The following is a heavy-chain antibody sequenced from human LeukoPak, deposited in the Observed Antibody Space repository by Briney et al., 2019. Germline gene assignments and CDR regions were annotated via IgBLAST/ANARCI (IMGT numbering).Heavy chain of an antibody. CDR1: GYTFTSYG. J-gene: IGHJ5*02. CDR3: ARDGGGYCSSTSCYEMNWFDP. CDR2: ISAYNGNT. Sequence: ASVKVSCKASGYTFTSYGISWVRQAPGQGLEWMGWISAYNGNTSYAQKLQGRVTMTTDTSTSTAYMELRSLRSDDTAVYYCARDGGGYCSSTSCYEMNWFDPWGQGTLVTVSS. D-gene: IGHD2-2*01. V-gene: IGHV1-18*04.